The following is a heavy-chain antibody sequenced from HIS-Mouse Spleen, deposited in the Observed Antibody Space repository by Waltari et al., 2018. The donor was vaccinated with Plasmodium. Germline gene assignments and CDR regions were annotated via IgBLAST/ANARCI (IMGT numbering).Heavy chain of an antibody. D-gene: IGHD6-13*01. CDR1: GFTFSSDW. J-gene: IGHJ2*01. V-gene: IGHV3-7*01. Sequence: EVQLVESGGGLVQPGGSLSLPCAASGFTFSSDWMSWVRQAPGKGLEWVANIKQDGSEKYYVDSVKGRFTISRDNAKNSLYLQMNSLRAEDTAVYYCASSWYWYFDLWGRGTLVTVSS. CDR3: ASSWYWYFDL. CDR2: IKQDGSEK.